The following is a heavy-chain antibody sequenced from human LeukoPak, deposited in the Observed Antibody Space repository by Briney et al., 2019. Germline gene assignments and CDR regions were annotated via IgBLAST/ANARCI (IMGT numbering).Heavy chain of an antibody. CDR2: INHSGST. CDR3: AKDLSKELLYRRGKYYFDY. Sequence: PSETLSLTCAVYGGSFSGYYWSWIRQPPGKGLEWIGEINHSGSTNYNPSLKSRVTISVDTSKNQFSLKLSSVTAADTAVYYCAKDLSKELLYRRGKYYFDYWGQGTLATVSS. J-gene: IGHJ4*02. V-gene: IGHV4-34*01. CDR1: GGSFSGYY. D-gene: IGHD3-3*01.